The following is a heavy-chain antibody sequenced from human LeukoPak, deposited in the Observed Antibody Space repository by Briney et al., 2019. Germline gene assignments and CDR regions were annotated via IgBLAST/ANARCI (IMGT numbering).Heavy chain of an antibody. CDR3: ARVRSAAAGIHFDY. J-gene: IGHJ4*02. CDR2: INPNSGGT. V-gene: IGHV1-2*02. D-gene: IGHD6-13*01. Sequence: ASVKVSCKASGYTFTDYYMHWVGQAPGQGLECMGWINPNSGGTKYAQKFQGRVTMTRDTSISTAYMELSRLRSDDTAVYYCARVRSAAAGIHFDYWGQGTLVTVSS. CDR1: GYTFTDYY.